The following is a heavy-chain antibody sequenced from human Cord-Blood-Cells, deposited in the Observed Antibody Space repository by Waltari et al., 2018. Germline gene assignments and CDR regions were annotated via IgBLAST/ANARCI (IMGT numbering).Heavy chain of an antibody. CDR2: MNPNRGNT. CDR3: ARGRGNWNYRAFDI. J-gene: IGHJ3*02. V-gene: IGHV1-8*03. Sequence: QVQLVQSGAEVKKPGASLKVSCKASGYPFTSYDINWVRQATGQGLEWMGWMNPNRGNTGYAQKFQGRVTITRNTSISTAYMELSSLRSEDTAVYYCARGRGNWNYRAFDIWGQGTMVTVSS. CDR1: GYPFTSYD. D-gene: IGHD1-7*01.